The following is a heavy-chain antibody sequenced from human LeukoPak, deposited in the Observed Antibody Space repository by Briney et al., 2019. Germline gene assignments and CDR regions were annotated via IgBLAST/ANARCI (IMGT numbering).Heavy chain of an antibody. J-gene: IGHJ3*02. CDR3: ARDPSKYCSGGSCYSGDAFDI. CDR2: IYYSGST. V-gene: IGHV4-30-4*01. D-gene: IGHD2-15*01. Sequence: SQTLSLTCTVFGGSISSGDYYWSWIRQPPGKGLEWIGYIYYSGSTYYSPSLKSRVTISVDTSKNQFSLKLSSVTAADTAVYYCARDPSKYCSGGSCYSGDAFDIWGQGTMVTVSS. CDR1: GGSISSGDYY.